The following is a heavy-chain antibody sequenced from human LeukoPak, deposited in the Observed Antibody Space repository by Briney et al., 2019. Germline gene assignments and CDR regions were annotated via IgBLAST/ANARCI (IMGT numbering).Heavy chain of an antibody. D-gene: IGHD1-7*01. CDR3: ARDAGTRNYYYYYYMDV. Sequence: GGSLRLSCAASGFTFSDYYMNWIRQAPGKGLEWVSYISSSGDTIYYSDSVKGRFTISRDNAKNSLYLQMNSLRAEDTAVYYCARDAGTRNYYYYYYMDVWGKGTTVTVSS. CDR2: ISSSGDTI. J-gene: IGHJ6*03. CDR1: GFTFSDYY. V-gene: IGHV3-11*04.